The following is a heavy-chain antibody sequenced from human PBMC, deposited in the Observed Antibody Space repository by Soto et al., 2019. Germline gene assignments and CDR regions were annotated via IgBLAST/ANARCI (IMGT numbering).Heavy chain of an antibody. D-gene: IGHD3-3*01. CDR1: GFTFSSYA. CDR2: ISYDGSNK. J-gene: IGHJ4*02. V-gene: IGHV3-30-3*01. CDR3: ARDLGRTYYDFWSGPDY. Sequence: GGSLRLSCAASGFTFSSYAMHWVRRAPGKGLEWVAVISYDGSNKYYADSVKGRFTISRDNSKNTLYLQMNSLRAEDTAVYYCARDLGRTYYDFWSGPDYWGQGTLVTVSS.